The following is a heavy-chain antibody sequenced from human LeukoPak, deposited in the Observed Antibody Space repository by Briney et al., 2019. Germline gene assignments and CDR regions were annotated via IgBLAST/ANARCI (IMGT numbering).Heavy chain of an antibody. CDR2: VSGSTGST. D-gene: IGHD6-6*01. J-gene: IGHJ6*03. CDR3: ARDRAARPGYYYYYYMDV. V-gene: IGHV3-23*01. CDR1: GFTFTNYA. Sequence: GGSLRLSCAASGFTFTNYAMSWVRQAPGKGLEWVSTVSGSTGSTYYADSVKGRFTIPRDNSKITLYLQMNSLRAEDTAVYYCARDRAARPGYYYYYYMDVWGKGTTVTVSS.